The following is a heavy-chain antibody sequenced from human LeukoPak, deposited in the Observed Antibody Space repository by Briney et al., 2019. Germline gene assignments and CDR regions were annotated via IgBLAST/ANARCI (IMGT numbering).Heavy chain of an antibody. Sequence: SETLSLTCAVYGGSFSGYYWSWIRQPPGKGLEWIGEINHSGSTNYNPSLKSRVTISVDTSKNQFSLKLSSVTAADTAVYYCARRYYDILTGLLGYCYMDVWGKGTTVTISS. CDR2: INHSGST. D-gene: IGHD3-9*01. J-gene: IGHJ6*03. V-gene: IGHV4-34*01. CDR1: GGSFSGYY. CDR3: ARRYYDILTGLLGYCYMDV.